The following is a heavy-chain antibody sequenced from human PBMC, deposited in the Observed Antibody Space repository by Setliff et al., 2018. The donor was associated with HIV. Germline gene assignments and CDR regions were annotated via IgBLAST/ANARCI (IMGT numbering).Heavy chain of an antibody. J-gene: IGHJ4*02. CDR1: GDSISSSSYY. CDR3: VGYDSGGYYYGRGH. D-gene: IGHD3-22*01. CDR2: IYYSGST. Sequence: SETLSLTCTVSGDSISSSSYYWGWIRQPPGKGLEWIGSIYYSGSTYYKPSLKSRVTISVDTSKNQFSLKLSSVTAADTAVYYCVGYDSGGYYYGRGHWGQGTLVTVSS. V-gene: IGHV4-39*01.